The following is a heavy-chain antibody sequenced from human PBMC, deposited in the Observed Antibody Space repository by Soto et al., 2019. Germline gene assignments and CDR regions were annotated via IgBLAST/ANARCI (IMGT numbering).Heavy chain of an antibody. Sequence: QVQLQESGPGLVKPSGTLSLTCAVSGGSISSSNWWSLVRQTPGKGLEWIGEIYHSGSTNYNPSLKSRVTISADHSKNQCSLKLSSVSAADTAHYYCAKVSGSYYYGMDVWGQGPTVTVPS. V-gene: IGHV4-4*02. CDR3: AKVSGSYYYGMDV. CDR2: IYHSGST. D-gene: IGHD1-26*01. J-gene: IGHJ6*02. CDR1: GGSISSSNW.